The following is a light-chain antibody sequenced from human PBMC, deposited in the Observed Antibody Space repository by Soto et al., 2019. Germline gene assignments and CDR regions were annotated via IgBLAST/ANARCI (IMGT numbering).Light chain of an antibody. CDR3: QQSYTSSWT. CDR2: AAS. J-gene: IGKJ1*01. CDR1: QSISSY. Sequence: DIQMTQSPSPLSASVGDRVTITCRASQSISSYLNWYQQKPGKAPKLLIYAASSLQSGVPSRFSGSGSGTDFKLTISSLQPEDVATYYCQQSYTSSWTFGPGTKVDIK. V-gene: IGKV1-39*01.